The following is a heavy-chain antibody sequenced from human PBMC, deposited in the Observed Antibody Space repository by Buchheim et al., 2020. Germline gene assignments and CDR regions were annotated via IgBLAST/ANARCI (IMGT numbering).Heavy chain of an antibody. CDR1: GFSFSNFW. CDR3: AKMSSSWFTPLMDV. CDR2: INQDGSES. J-gene: IGHJ6*02. V-gene: IGHV3-7*03. D-gene: IGHD6-13*01. Sequence: EVQLVESGGGLVQPGGSLRLSCAASGFSFSNFWMSWVRQAPGKGLEWVASINQDGSESYYVDSVKGRFTVSRDNPKNSLYLQMNSLRAEDTAVYHCAKMSSSWFTPLMDVWGQGTT.